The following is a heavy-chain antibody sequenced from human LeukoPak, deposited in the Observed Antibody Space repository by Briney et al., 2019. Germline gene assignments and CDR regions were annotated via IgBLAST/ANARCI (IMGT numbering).Heavy chain of an antibody. D-gene: IGHD6-19*01. V-gene: IGHV3-74*01. CDR3: ARGGEYSSGWYGF. CDR2: INSDGSST. J-gene: IGHJ4*02. Sequence: GGSLRLSCAASGFTFSSYWMHWVRQAPGEGLVWVSRINSDGSSTSYADSVRGRFTISRDNAKNTLYLQMNSLRAEDTAVYYYARGGEYSSGWYGFWGQGTLVTVSS. CDR1: GFTFSSYW.